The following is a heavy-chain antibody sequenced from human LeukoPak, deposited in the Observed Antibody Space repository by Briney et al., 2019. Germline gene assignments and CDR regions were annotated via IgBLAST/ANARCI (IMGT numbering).Heavy chain of an antibody. J-gene: IGHJ6*03. CDR2: INHSGST. D-gene: IGHD4-11*01. CDR3: ARGYSNYGNYYYYYYMDV. CDR1: GGSFSGYY. V-gene: IGHV4-34*01. Sequence: SETLSLTCAVYGGSFSGYYWRWIRQPPGKGLEWIGEINHSGSTNYNPSLKSRVTISVDTSKNQFSLKLSSVTAADTAVYYCARGYSNYGNYYYYYYMDVWGKGTTVTVSS.